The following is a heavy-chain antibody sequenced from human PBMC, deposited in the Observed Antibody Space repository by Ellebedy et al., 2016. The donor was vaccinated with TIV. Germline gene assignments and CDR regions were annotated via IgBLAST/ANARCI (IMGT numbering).Heavy chain of an antibody. D-gene: IGHD6-19*01. CDR1: GFTFSTYP. CDR2: ISSSSSYI. Sequence: GESLKISCAASGFTFSTYPMNWVRQAPGKGLEWVSSISSSSSYIYYADSMRGRFTISRDNAKNSLYLQMNSLRAEDTAVYYCARETGAVAGPFDYWGQGTLVTVSS. V-gene: IGHV3-21*01. J-gene: IGHJ4*02. CDR3: ARETGAVAGPFDY.